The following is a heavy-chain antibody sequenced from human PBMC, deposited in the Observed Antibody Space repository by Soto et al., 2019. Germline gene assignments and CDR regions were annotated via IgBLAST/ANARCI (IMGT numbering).Heavy chain of an antibody. J-gene: IGHJ4*02. CDR3: AREHSSSWRFDY. D-gene: IGHD6-13*01. Sequence: QVQPVQSGAEVKKPGASVKVSCKASGYTFTSYDINWVRQATGQGLEWMGWMNPNSGNTGYAQKFQGRDTMTRNTSISTAYMELSSLRSEDTAVYYCAREHSSSWRFDYWGQGTLVTVSS. CDR1: GYTFTSYD. V-gene: IGHV1-8*01. CDR2: MNPNSGNT.